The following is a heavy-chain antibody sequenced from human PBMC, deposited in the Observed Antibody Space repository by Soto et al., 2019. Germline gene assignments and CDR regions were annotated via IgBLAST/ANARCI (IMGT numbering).Heavy chain of an antibody. CDR2: ISAYNGNT. Sequence: ASVNVSCKASAYTFTSYCISWVRQAPGQGLEWMGWISAYNGNTNYAQKLQGRVTMTTDTSTSTAYMELRSLRSDDTAVYYCARDLLIAAAAGNWSDPWGQGTLVTVSS. CDR3: ARDLLIAAAAGNWSDP. CDR1: AYTFTSYC. J-gene: IGHJ5*02. V-gene: IGHV1-18*01. D-gene: IGHD6-13*01.